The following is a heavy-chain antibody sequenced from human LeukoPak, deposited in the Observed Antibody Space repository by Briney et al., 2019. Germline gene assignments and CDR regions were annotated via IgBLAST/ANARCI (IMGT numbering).Heavy chain of an antibody. D-gene: IGHD6-13*01. Sequence: PSETLSLTCTVSGGSISSSSYYWGWIRQPPGKGLEWIGSIYYSGSTYYNPSLKSRVTISVDTSKNQFSLKLSSVTAADTAVHYCASHAAAGTRWDYWGQGTLVTVSS. J-gene: IGHJ4*02. CDR1: GGSISSSSYY. CDR3: ASHAAAGTRWDY. V-gene: IGHV4-39*01. CDR2: IYYSGST.